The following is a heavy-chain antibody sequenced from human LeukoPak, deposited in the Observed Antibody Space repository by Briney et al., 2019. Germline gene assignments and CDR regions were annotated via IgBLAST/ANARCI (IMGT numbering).Heavy chain of an antibody. D-gene: IGHD4-23*01. V-gene: IGHV4-39*07. CDR3: AGDYGGNSAEGFDY. CDR2: IFYSGST. CDR1: GGSISSTSYS. J-gene: IGHJ4*02. Sequence: SETLSLTCTVSGGSISSTSYSWGWIRQPPGKGLEWIGSIFYSGSTYYNPSLKSRVTISVDTSKNQFSLKLSSVTAADTAVYYCAGDYGGNSAEGFDYWGQGTLVTVSS.